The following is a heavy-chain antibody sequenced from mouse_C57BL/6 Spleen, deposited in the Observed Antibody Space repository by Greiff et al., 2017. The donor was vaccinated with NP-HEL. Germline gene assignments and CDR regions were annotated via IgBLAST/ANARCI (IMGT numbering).Heavy chain of an antibody. D-gene: IGHD2-3*01. CDR2: IDPETGGT. V-gene: IGHV1-15*01. J-gene: IGHJ4*01. Sequence: VQGVESGAELVRPGASVTLSCKASGYTFTDYEMHWVKQTPVHGLEWIGAIDPETGGTAYNQKFKGKAILTADKSSSTAYMELRSLTSEDSAVYYCTRSAPYDGYSTYAMDYWGQGTSVTVSS. CDR3: TRSAPYDGYSTYAMDY. CDR1: GYTFTDYE.